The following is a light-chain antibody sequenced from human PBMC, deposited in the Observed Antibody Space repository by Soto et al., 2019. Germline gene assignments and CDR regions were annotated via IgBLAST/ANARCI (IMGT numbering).Light chain of an antibody. CDR3: QVWEATGDQVV. V-gene: IGLV3-21*01. Sequence: SYELTQPPSVSVAPGETARISCGGNNVGSRSVHWYQQKPGQAPFLVIYYDCDRPSGIPERFSGSNSGNTATLIISRGEAGDEADYYCQVWEATGDQVVFGGGPKLTVL. CDR1: NVGSRS. CDR2: YDC. J-gene: IGLJ2*01.